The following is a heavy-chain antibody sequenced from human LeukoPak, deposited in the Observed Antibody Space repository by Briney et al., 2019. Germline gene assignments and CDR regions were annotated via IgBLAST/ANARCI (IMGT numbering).Heavy chain of an antibody. CDR3: ARDEAGYYDILTGYDT. D-gene: IGHD3-9*01. Sequence: ASVKVSCKASGYTFTSYCISWVRQAPGQGLEWMGWISAYNGNTNYAQKLQGRVTMTTDTSTSTAYMELRSLRSDDTAVYYCARDEAGYYDILTGYDTWGQGTLVTVSS. J-gene: IGHJ4*02. CDR2: ISAYNGNT. CDR1: GYTFTSYC. V-gene: IGHV1-18*01.